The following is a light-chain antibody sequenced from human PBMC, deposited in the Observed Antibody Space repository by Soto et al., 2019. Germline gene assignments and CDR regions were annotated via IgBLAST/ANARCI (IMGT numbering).Light chain of an antibody. CDR3: QQSYRSPYT. CDR1: QSINIY. J-gene: IGKJ2*01. CDR2: GAS. V-gene: IGKV1-39*01. Sequence: IQMTQSPSSLSASVGDRVTVTCRASQSINIYLNWYQQKPGKAPTLLIYGASSLQSGVPSRFRGGGARTDCTLTISSLQPEDFANYYCQQSYRSPYTFGQGTKLEIK.